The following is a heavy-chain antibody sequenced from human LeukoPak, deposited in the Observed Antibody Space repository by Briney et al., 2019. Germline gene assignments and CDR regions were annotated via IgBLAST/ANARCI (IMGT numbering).Heavy chain of an antibody. CDR1: GYTFTGYY. J-gene: IGHJ4*02. V-gene: IGHV1-2*02. Sequence: GASVKVSCKASGYTFTGYYMHWVRQAPGQGLEWMGWINPNSGGTNYAQKFQGRVTMTRDTSISTAYMELSRLRSDDTAVYYCATDYYDYVWGSYRYRFGFDYWGQGTLVTVSS. D-gene: IGHD3-16*02. CDR3: ATDYYDYVWGSYRYRFGFDY. CDR2: INPNSGGT.